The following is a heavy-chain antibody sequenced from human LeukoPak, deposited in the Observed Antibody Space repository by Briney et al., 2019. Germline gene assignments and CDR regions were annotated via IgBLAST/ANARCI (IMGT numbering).Heavy chain of an antibody. J-gene: IGHJ5*02. V-gene: IGHV4-30-4*08. CDR3: ARALISLRFLEWLLDWFDP. D-gene: IGHD3-3*01. Sequence: SQTLSLTCTVSGGSISSGDYYWSWIRQPPGKGLEWIGYIYYSGSTYYNPSLKSRVTTSVDTSKNQFSLKLSSVTAADTAVYYCARALISLRFLEWLLDWFDPWGQGTLVTVSS. CDR2: IYYSGST. CDR1: GGSISSGDYY.